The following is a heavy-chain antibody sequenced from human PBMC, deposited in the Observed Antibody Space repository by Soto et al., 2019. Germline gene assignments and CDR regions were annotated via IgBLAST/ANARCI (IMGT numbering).Heavy chain of an antibody. CDR2: IVVGSGNT. Sequence: WLCHESKKRREWIGWIVVGSGNTNYAQKFQERVTITRDMSTSTAYMELSSLRSEDTAVYYCAANLYDCSGGSCYDDAFDIWGKGTTVTVSS. CDR3: AANLYDCSGGSCYDDAFDI. J-gene: IGHJ3*02. D-gene: IGHD2-15*01. V-gene: IGHV1-58*01.